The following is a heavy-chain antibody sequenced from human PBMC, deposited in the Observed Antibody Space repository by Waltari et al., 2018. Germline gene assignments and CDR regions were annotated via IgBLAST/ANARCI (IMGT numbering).Heavy chain of an antibody. CDR1: GGSFSGYY. Sequence: QVQLQQWGAGLLKPSETLSLTCAVYGGSFSGYYWSWIRQPPGKGLEWIGEINHSGRTNYNPSLKSRVTISVDTSKNQFSLKLSSVTAADTAVYYCARVRSGYFDYWGQGTLVTVSS. D-gene: IGHD2-15*01. CDR3: ARVRSGYFDY. J-gene: IGHJ4*02. V-gene: IGHV4-34*01. CDR2: INHSGRT.